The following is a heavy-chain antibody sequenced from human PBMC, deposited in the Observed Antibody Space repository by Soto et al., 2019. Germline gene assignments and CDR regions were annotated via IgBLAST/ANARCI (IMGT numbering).Heavy chain of an antibody. Sequence: SETLSLTCAVYGGSFSGYYWSWIRQPPGKGLEWIGEINHSGSTNYNPSLKSRVTISVDTSKNQFSLKLSSVTAADTAVYYCARELAGGYEWGYYYYYYGMDVWGQGTTVTVSS. V-gene: IGHV4-34*01. CDR3: ARELAGGYEWGYYYYYYGMDV. J-gene: IGHJ6*02. CDR1: GGSFSGYY. CDR2: INHSGST. D-gene: IGHD5-12*01.